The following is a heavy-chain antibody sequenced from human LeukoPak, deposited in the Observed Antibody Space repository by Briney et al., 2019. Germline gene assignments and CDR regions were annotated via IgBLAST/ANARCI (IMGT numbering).Heavy chain of an antibody. CDR1: GGSISSSNW. J-gene: IGHJ4*02. V-gene: IGHV4-4*02. Sequence: SGTLSLTCAVSGGSISSSNWWSWVRQPPGKGLEWIGEIYHSGSTNYNPSLKSRVTISVDKSKNQFSLKLSSVTAEDTAVYYCAKEGSSSWPSFDYWGQGTLVTVSS. CDR2: IYHSGST. D-gene: IGHD2-2*01. CDR3: AKEGSSSWPSFDY.